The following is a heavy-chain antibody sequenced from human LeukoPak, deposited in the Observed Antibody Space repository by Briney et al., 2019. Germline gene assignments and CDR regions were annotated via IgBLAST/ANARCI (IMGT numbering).Heavy chain of an antibody. Sequence: PSETLSLTCAVYGGSFSGYYWSWIRQPPGKGLEWIGEINHSGSTNYNPSLKSRVTISVDTSKNQFSLKLSSVTAADTAVYYCARDSAYGGNSGYWGQGTLVTVSS. V-gene: IGHV4-34*01. CDR1: GGSFSGYY. CDR3: ARDSAYGGNSGY. CDR2: INHSGST. D-gene: IGHD4-23*01. J-gene: IGHJ4*02.